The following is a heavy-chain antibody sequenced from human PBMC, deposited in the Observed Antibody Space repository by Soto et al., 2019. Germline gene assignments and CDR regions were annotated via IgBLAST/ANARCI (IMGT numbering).Heavy chain of an antibody. D-gene: IGHD1-26*01. CDR2: ISYDGSNK. Sequence: QVQLVESGGGVVQPGRSLRLSCAASGFTFSSYAMHWVRQAPGKGLEWVAVISYDGSNKYYADSVKGRFTISRDNSKNTLYLQMNSRRAEDTAVYYCARAPVGATSRRSYFDYWGQGTLVTVSS. V-gene: IGHV3-30-3*01. J-gene: IGHJ4*02. CDR3: ARAPVGATSRRSYFDY. CDR1: GFTFSSYA.